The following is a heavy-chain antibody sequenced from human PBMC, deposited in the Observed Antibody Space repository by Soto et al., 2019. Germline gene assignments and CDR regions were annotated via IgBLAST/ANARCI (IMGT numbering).Heavy chain of an antibody. D-gene: IGHD2-2*01. CDR1: GGSISSSSYY. V-gene: IGHV4-39*01. CDR2: IYYSGST. CDR3: ARAAYQTDYFDS. J-gene: IGHJ4*02. Sequence: SETLSLTCTVSGGSISSSSYYWGWIRQPPGKGLEWIGSIYYSGSTYYNPSLKSRVTISVDTSKNQFSLKLSSVTAADTAVYFCARAAYQTDYFDSWGQGTLVTVSS.